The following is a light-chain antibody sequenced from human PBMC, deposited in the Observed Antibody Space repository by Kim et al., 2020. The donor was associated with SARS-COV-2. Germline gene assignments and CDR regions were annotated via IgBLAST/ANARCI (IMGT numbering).Light chain of an antibody. CDR2: DAS. Sequence: WSPGERAPLSCRASQGVSSYLAWYQQKPDKAPRLLINDASNRATGIPARFSGSGSGTDFTLTISSLEPENFAVYYCQQRSNWPLYSFGQGTKLEI. CDR1: QGVSSY. J-gene: IGKJ2*03. CDR3: QQRSNWPLYS. V-gene: IGKV3-11*01.